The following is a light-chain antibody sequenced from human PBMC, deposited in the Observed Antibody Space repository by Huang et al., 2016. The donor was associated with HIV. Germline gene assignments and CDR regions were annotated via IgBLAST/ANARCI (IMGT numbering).Light chain of an antibody. CDR1: QSISSSY. V-gene: IGKV3-20*01. J-gene: IGKJ1*01. Sequence: EIVLTQSPGTLSLSPGERATLSCRASQSISSSYLALYHHQPGQAPRLVIYGASSRVSGIPDRFSGSGSGTDFTLTISRLEPEDFAVYYCQQYGSSPPTFGQGTKVEIK. CDR3: QQYGSSPPT. CDR2: GAS.